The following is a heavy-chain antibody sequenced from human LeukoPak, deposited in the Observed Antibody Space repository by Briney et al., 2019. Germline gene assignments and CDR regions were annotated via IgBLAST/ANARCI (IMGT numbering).Heavy chain of an antibody. V-gene: IGHV1-2*04. CDR2: INLNSGAT. CDR1: GYTFIGYY. Sequence: ASVKVSCXASGYTFIGYYIHWVRQAPGQGLEWMGRINLNSGATDYAQKFQGWVAMTRDTSINTAYMGFNRLKSDDTAVYYCARDWSMTTLDYWGQGTLVTVSS. D-gene: IGHD4-11*01. J-gene: IGHJ4*02. CDR3: ARDWSMTTLDY.